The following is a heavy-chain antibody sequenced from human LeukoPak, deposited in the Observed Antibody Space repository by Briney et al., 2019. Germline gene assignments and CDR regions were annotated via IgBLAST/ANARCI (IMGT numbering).Heavy chain of an antibody. D-gene: IGHD5-18*01. CDR1: GGSITIGTYY. J-gene: IGHJ4*02. Sequence: SQTLSLTCTVSGGSITIGTYYWSWIRQPAGKGLEWIGRISPSGNTNYNPSLKTRVTVSLEMPGNQFSLDLSSVTAADTSICYYVRDGGQYNSDYKGGFYYFDYWGPGTLVTVSS. CDR2: ISPSGNT. V-gene: IGHV4-61*02. CDR3: VRDGGQYNSDYKGGFYYFDY.